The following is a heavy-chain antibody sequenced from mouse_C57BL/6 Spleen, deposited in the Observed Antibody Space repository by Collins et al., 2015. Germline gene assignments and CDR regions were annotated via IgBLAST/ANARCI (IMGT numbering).Heavy chain of an antibody. CDR2: INPSNGGA. D-gene: IGHD2-4*01. Sequence: QVQLQQPGTELVEPGASVKLSCKASGYTFTSYWMHWVKQRPRQGLEWIGNINPSNGGANYNAKFTSKATLTVDISSSTAYMQLSSLTSEDSAVYYCARWGVDYDGYYYSMDYWGQGTSVTVSS. J-gene: IGHJ4*01. CDR1: GYTFTSYW. V-gene: IGHV1-53*01. CDR3: ARWGVDYDGYYYSMDY.